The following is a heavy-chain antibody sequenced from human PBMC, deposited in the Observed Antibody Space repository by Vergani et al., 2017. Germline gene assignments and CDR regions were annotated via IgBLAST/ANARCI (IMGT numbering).Heavy chain of an antibody. J-gene: IGHJ4*02. CDR1: GYSFSTYW. D-gene: IGHD1-26*01. CDR2: IYPGDSDT. CDR3: ARRSGAAAPFDY. V-gene: IGHV5-51*03. Sequence: EVQLVQSGAEVKKPGESLKISCKGSGYSFSTYWIVWVRQMPGKGLEWMGIIYPGDSDTRYNPSFQCQVTISADKSISTAYLQWSSLKASDTAIYYCARRSGAAAPFDYWGQGTLVTVSS.